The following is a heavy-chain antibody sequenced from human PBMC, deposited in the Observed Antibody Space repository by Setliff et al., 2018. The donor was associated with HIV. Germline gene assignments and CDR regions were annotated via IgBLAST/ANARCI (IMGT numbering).Heavy chain of an antibody. V-gene: IGHV4-59*01. CDR1: GSLTSYY. J-gene: IGHJ4*02. CDR2: VHDSDST. D-gene: IGHD3-10*01. Sequence: PSETLSLTCTVSGSLTSYYWSWIRQSPGTGLEWIGYVHDSDSTKYNSSLESRVTMSVDTSKNQFSLNLNSVTAADTAVYYCARGGASSKYFDYWGQGTLVTVSS. CDR3: ARGGASSKYFDY.